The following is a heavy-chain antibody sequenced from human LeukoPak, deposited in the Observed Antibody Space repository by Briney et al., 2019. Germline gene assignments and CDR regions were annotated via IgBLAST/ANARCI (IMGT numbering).Heavy chain of an antibody. CDR2: ISAYNGNT. D-gene: IGHD5-12*01. Sequence: ASVKVSCKVSVHTLTLYGISGVPRAPGQGLEWMGWISAYNGNTNYAQKLQGRVTMTTDTSTSTAYMELRSLRADDSAVYYCDKVATGRVVESYNWFDPWGQGTLVTVSS. CDR3: DKVATGRVVESYNWFDP. J-gene: IGHJ5*02. CDR1: VHTLTLYG. V-gene: IGHV1-18*01.